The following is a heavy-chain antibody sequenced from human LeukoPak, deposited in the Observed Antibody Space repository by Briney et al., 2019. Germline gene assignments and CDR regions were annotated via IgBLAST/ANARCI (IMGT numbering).Heavy chain of an antibody. Sequence: GESLKIYCQGSGYSFRHYWIVWVRQMPGKGLEWMGIIYPADSDTRYSPSLQGQVTISADKSISTAYLQWTSLKASDTAMYYCARRQEGNAFDIWGQGTMVTVSS. CDR3: ARRQEGNAFDI. V-gene: IGHV5-51*01. J-gene: IGHJ3*02. CDR2: IYPADSDT. CDR1: GYSFRHYW.